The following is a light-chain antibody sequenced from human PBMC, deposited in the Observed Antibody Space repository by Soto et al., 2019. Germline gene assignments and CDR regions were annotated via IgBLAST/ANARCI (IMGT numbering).Light chain of an antibody. J-gene: IGKJ2*01. CDR2: GAS. Sequence: ETVMTQSPATLSVSPGEGATLSCRASQSVGSNLAWYQQKPGQAPRVLIYGASTRATGIPARFSGSGSGTAFTLTLSGLQSEDFAVYYCQQYNNWPPHTFGQGTKLEIK. CDR1: QSVGSN. CDR3: QQYNNWPPHT. V-gene: IGKV3-15*01.